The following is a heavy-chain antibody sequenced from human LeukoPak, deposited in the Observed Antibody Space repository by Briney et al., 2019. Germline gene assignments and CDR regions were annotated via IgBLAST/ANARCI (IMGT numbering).Heavy chain of an antibody. CDR3: ARDISAAAGTNLFYYYYMDV. CDR1: GGSISSSSYY. Sequence: SETLSLTCTVSGGSISSSSYYWGWIRQPPGKGLEWIGSIYYSGSTYYNPSLKSRVTISVDTSKNQFSLKLSSVTAADTAVYYCARDISAAAGTNLFYYYYMDVWGKGTTVTVSS. D-gene: IGHD6-13*01. CDR2: IYYSGST. J-gene: IGHJ6*03. V-gene: IGHV4-39*07.